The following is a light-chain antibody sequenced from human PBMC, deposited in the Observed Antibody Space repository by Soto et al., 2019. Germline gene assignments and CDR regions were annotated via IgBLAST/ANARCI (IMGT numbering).Light chain of an antibody. CDR2: GAS. CDR1: QSVDRNY. V-gene: IGKV3-20*01. CDR3: HQYGLSPPYT. J-gene: IGKJ3*01. Sequence: IGLTQSPGTLSLSPGARATLSCRASQSVDRNYLAWYQHKPGQAPRLLIYGASTRATGIPDRFSGSGSGTDFTLTISRLEPEDFAVYYCHQYGLSPPYTFGPGTKVDNK.